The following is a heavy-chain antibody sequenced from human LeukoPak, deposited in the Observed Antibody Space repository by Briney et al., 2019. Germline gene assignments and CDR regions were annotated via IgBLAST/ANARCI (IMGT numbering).Heavy chain of an antibody. CDR3: AKDRTEQLVRRSAFDI. D-gene: IGHD6-6*01. CDR2: ISWNSGSI. Sequence: GGSLRLSCAASGFTFDDYAMHWVRQAPGKGLEWVSGISWNSGSIGYADSVKGRFTISRDNAKNSLYLQMNSLRAEDTALYYCAKDRTEQLVRRSAFDIWGQGTMVTVSS. CDR1: GFTFDDYA. V-gene: IGHV3-9*01. J-gene: IGHJ3*02.